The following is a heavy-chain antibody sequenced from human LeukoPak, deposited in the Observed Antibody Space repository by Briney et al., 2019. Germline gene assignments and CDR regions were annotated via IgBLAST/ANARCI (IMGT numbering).Heavy chain of an antibody. CDR3: AKDFNDILTGHFDY. J-gene: IGHJ4*02. CDR2: ISGSGGST. D-gene: IGHD3-9*01. V-gene: IGHV3-23*01. Sequence: PGGSLRLSCAASGFTFSSYAMTWVRQAPGKGLEWVSTISGSGGSTYYADSVKGRFTISRDNSKNTLYLQMSGLRAEDAAVYYCAKDFNDILTGHFDYWGQGTLVTVSS. CDR1: GFTFSSYA.